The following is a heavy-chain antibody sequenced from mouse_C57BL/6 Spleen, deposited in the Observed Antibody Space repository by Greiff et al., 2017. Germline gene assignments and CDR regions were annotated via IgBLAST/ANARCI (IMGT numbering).Heavy chain of an antibody. V-gene: IGHV1-55*01. D-gene: IGHD2-10*02. CDR2: LYPGSGSP. CDR3: AQGYGAWFAY. CDR1: GYTFTSYW. J-gene: IGHJ3*01. Sequence: QVQLQQSGAELVKPGASVKMSCKASGYTFTSYWITWVKQRPGQGLEWIGDLYPGSGSPNYNEKFKSKATLTVDTSSSTAYMQLSSLTSEDSAVYYCAQGYGAWFAYWGQGPLVTVSA.